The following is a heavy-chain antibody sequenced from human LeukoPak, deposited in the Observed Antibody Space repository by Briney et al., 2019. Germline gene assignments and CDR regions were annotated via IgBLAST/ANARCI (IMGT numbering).Heavy chain of an antibody. D-gene: IGHD4-11*01. J-gene: IGHJ6*03. V-gene: IGHV3-21*01. Sequence: PGGSLRLSCAASGFTFSSYSMNWVRQAPGKGLEWVSSISSSSSDIYYADSVKGRFTISRDNAKNSLHLQMNSLRAEDTAVYYCARDMRDYMDYYYSSMDVWGKGTTVTVSS. CDR3: ARDMRDYMDYYYSSMDV. CDR1: GFTFSSYS. CDR2: ISSSSSDI.